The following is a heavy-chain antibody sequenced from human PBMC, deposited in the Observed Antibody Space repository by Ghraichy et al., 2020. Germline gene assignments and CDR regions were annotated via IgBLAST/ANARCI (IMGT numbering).Heavy chain of an antibody. CDR1: GFTFNDYA. J-gene: IGHJ6*02. CDR3: TKGQYTYGRRGIYYGMDV. V-gene: IGHV3-43*02. D-gene: IGHD5-18*01. Sequence: GGSLRLSCAASGFTFNDYAMHWVRQAPGKGLEWVSLISADGDTTYYADSVKGRFTLSRDNSKNSLYLQMNSLRTEDTAFYYCTKGQYTYGRRGIYYGMDVWGQGTTVTVSS. CDR2: ISADGDTT.